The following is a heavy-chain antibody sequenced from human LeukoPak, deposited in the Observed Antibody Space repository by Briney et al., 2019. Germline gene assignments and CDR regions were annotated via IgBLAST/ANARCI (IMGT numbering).Heavy chain of an antibody. V-gene: IGHV1-69*13. D-gene: IGHD3-3*01. Sequence: WASVKVSCKASGGTFSSYAISWVRQAPGQGLEWMGGIIPIFGTANYAQKFQGRVTITADESTSTAYMELSSLRSEDTAVYYCARDLDDFWSGYNLPGMDVWGQGTTVTVSS. J-gene: IGHJ6*02. CDR3: ARDLDDFWSGYNLPGMDV. CDR1: GGTFSSYA. CDR2: IIPIFGTA.